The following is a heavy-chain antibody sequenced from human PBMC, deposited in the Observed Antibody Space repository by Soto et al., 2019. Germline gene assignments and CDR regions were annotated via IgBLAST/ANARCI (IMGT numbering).Heavy chain of an antibody. V-gene: IGHV3-23*01. J-gene: IGHJ5*02. CDR2: IRGSAGNT. CDR3: ATPLWFGESVFDP. CDR1: GFTFSDYG. Sequence: EVQLSQSGGGLVQPGGSLRLSCAASGFTFSDYGMSWDRQAPGKGLEWVSTIRGSAGNTYYVDSVKGRFTISRDDSTNTVYLQMNSLRAEYTAEYYCATPLWFGESVFDPWVQGTLVIVSS. D-gene: IGHD3-10*01.